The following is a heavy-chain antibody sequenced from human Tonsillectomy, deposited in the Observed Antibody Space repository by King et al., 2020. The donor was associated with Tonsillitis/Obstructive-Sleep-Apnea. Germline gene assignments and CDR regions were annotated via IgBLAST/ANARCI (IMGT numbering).Heavy chain of an antibody. CDR1: GGSVGSGSYY. D-gene: IGHD2-2*01. CDR3: ARVVPAATRWFDP. J-gene: IGHJ5*02. Sequence: QLQESGPGLVKPSETLSLTCTVSGGSVGSGSYYWSWIRQPPGKGLEWIGYIYYIGSTNYNPSLKSRVTISVDTSKNQFSLKLSSVTAADTAVYYCARVVPAATRWFDPWGQGTLVTVSS. CDR2: IYYIGST. V-gene: IGHV4-61*01.